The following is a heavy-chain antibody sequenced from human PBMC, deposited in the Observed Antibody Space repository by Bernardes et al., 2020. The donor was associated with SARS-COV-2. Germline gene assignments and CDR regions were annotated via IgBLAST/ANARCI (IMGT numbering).Heavy chain of an antibody. Sequence: GSLRLSCAASGFTFSSYSMNWVRQAPGKGLEWLSYISSSSSTIYYADSVKGRFTISRDNAKNSLYLQMNSLRDEDTAVYYCATEPNYDILTGYPNFYYYGMDVWGQGTTVTVSS. CDR3: ATEPNYDILTGYPNFYYYGMDV. CDR2: ISSSSSTI. D-gene: IGHD3-9*01. CDR1: GFTFSSYS. V-gene: IGHV3-48*02. J-gene: IGHJ6*02.